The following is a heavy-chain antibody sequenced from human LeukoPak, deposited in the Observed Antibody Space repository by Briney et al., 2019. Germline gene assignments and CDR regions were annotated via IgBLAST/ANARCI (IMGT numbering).Heavy chain of an antibody. CDR2: IYPADSDI. CDR1: GYSINNYW. J-gene: IGHJ5*02. V-gene: IGHV5-51*01. Sequence: ESLKISCKGSGYSINNYWIGWVRQMPGKGLEWMGIIYPADSDIRYSPSFQGQVTISADKSISTAYLQWSSLKASDTAMYYCARQEYCSGGSCHTWFDPWGQGTLVTVSS. CDR3: ARQEYCSGGSCHTWFDP. D-gene: IGHD2-15*01.